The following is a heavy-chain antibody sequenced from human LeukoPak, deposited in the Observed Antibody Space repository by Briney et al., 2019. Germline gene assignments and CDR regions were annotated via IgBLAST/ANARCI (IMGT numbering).Heavy chain of an antibody. Sequence: SSETLSLTCAVYGGSFSGYYWSWIRQPPGKGLEWIGEINHSGSTNYNPSLKSRVTISVDTSKNQFSLKVGTVTAADTAVYYCAQTLGYCTNGVCYTQGFWFDPWGQGTLVTVSS. CDR2: INHSGST. D-gene: IGHD2-8*01. CDR3: AQTLGYCTNGVCYTQGFWFDP. CDR1: GGSFSGYY. V-gene: IGHV4-34*01. J-gene: IGHJ5*02.